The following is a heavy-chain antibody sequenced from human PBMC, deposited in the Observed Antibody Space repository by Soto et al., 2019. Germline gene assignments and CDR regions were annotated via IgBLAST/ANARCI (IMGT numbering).Heavy chain of an antibody. CDR2: IYHSGST. J-gene: IGHJ4*02. Sequence: QVQLQESGPGLVKPSETLSLTCTVSGGSISSGDYYWSWIRQPPGKGLEWIGYIYHSGSTYYNPSLKSRVAISIDTSKNQFSLKLSPVTAADTAVYYCARGLKISGYYSFDYWGQGTLVTVSS. V-gene: IGHV4-30-4*01. CDR3: ARGLKISGYYSFDY. D-gene: IGHD3-22*01. CDR1: GGSISSGDYY.